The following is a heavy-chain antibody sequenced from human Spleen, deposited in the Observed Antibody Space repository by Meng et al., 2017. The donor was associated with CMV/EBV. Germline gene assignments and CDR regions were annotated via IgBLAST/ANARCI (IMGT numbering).Heavy chain of an antibody. Sequence: ASVKVSCKASGYTFTSYDINWVRQDTGQGLEWMGWMNPNSGNTGYAQKFQGRVTITRNTSISTAYMELSSLRAEDTAVYHCARSPPHHGNYEGGRFDPWGQGTLVTVSS. D-gene: IGHD1-7*01. CDR1: GYTFTSYD. CDR2: MNPNSGNT. V-gene: IGHV1-8*03. J-gene: IGHJ5*02. CDR3: ARSPPHHGNYEGGRFDP.